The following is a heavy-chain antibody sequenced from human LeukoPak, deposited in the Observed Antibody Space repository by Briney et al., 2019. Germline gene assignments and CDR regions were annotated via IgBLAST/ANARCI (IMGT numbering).Heavy chain of an antibody. CDR2: ISGSGSST. D-gene: IGHD3-22*01. V-gene: IGHV3-23*01. CDR1: GFTFNNYA. Sequence: GGSLRLSCAASGFTFNNYAMGWVRQAAGKGLEWVSAISGSGSSTYYTDSVKGRFTISRDNSKNTLFLQMNSLRVEDTAVYYCTRTRWTSGYYFDYWGQGTLVTVSS. CDR3: TRTRWTSGYYFDY. J-gene: IGHJ4*02.